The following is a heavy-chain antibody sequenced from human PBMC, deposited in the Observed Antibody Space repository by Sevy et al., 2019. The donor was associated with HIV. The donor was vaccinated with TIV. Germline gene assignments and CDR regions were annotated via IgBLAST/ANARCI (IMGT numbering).Heavy chain of an antibody. CDR1: RYSFANNW. J-gene: IGHJ4*02. CDR3: ARLPVAAAGLYYFDY. CDR2: VYPGDSDT. V-gene: IGHV5-51*01. Sequence: GESLKISCKGSRYSFANNWIGWVRQMPGKGLEWMGIVYPGDSDTTYSPSFQGQVTISVDKSISTAYLQWNSLKASDTAMYYCARLPVAAAGLYYFDYWGQGTLVTVSS. D-gene: IGHD6-13*01.